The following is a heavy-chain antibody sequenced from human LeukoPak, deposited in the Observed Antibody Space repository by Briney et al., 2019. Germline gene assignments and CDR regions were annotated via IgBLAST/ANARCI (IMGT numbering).Heavy chain of an antibody. Sequence: GGSLRLSCAASGLTFSSYAMSWVRQAPGKGLEWVSAISGSGGSTYYADSVKGRFTISRDNSKNTLYLQMNSLRAEDTAVYYCAKHDYVWGSYRFDYWGQGTLVTVSS. J-gene: IGHJ4*02. D-gene: IGHD3-16*02. CDR2: ISGSGGST. CDR3: AKHDYVWGSYRFDY. V-gene: IGHV3-23*01. CDR1: GLTFSSYA.